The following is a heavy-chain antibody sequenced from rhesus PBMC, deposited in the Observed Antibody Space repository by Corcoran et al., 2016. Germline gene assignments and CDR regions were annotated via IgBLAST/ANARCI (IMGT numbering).Heavy chain of an antibody. Sequence: QVTLKESGPALVKPTQTLTLTCTFSGFSLTTSGMGGGWIRPPPGKALGWLALIYWDDDKRYSTSLKSRLTISKDTSKNQVVLTMTNMDPMDTATYYCARVLVGTTLDYWGQGVLVTVSS. CDR2: IYWDDDK. J-gene: IGHJ4*01. V-gene: IGHV2-152*01. CDR3: ARVLVGTTLDY. D-gene: IGHD1-44*01. CDR1: GFSLTTSGMG.